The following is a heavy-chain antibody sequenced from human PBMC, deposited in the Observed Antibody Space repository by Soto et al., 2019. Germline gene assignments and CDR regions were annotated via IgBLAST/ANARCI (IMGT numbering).Heavy chain of an antibody. V-gene: IGHV4-59*01. Sequence: PSETLSLTCTVFGDSIRDSFWSWVRQPPGKGLEWIGLVHHTGNTNYNPSLETRVTMLIDASANHFSLTLTSVTPADAAIYYCARGREDHVDHHFGHLFDSWGQGTLVTVSS. CDR3: ARGREDHVDHHFGHLFDS. CDR1: GDSIRDSF. CDR2: VHHTGNT. D-gene: IGHD3-10*01. J-gene: IGHJ4*02.